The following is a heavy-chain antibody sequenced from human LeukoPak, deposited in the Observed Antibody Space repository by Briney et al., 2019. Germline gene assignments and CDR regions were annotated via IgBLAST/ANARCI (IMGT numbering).Heavy chain of an antibody. Sequence: PGGSLRLSCAASGFTLSNAWMNWVRQAPGKGLEWVSLIYSGGSTDYTDSVKGRFTISRDNSKNTLYLQMNSLRAEDTAVYYCAKERYYYYMDVWGKGTTVTVSS. J-gene: IGHJ6*03. CDR1: GFTLSNAW. CDR3: AKERYYYYMDV. CDR2: IYSGGST. V-gene: IGHV3-53*01.